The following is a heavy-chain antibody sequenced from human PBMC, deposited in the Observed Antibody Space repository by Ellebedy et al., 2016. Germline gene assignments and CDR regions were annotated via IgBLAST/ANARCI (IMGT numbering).Heavy chain of an antibody. Sequence: GESLKISCAASGFTFSSYGMHWVRQAPGKGLEWVAVISYDGSNKYYADSVKGRFTISRDNSKNMLYLQMNSLRAEDTAVYYCARDKSDYYASGSFSFDYWGQGILVTVSS. V-gene: IGHV3-30*03. CDR3: ARDKSDYYASGSFSFDY. CDR2: ISYDGSNK. D-gene: IGHD3-10*01. J-gene: IGHJ4*02. CDR1: GFTFSSYG.